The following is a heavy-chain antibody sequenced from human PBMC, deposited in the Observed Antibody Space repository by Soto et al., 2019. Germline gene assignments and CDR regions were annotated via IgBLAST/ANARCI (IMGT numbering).Heavy chain of an antibody. CDR1: GFTFSTFW. D-gene: IGHD1-1*01. J-gene: IGHJ1*01. CDR3: VRDGHHWNSDG. V-gene: IGHV3-74*01. CDR2: IKGDGSDT. Sequence: EVQLVQSGGGLVQPGGSLRLSCVASGFTFSTFWMHWVRQAPGKGLVWISRIKGDGSDTRYADSAEGRFTVSRDKAKNTLYLQPDILRAEDTAMYFCVRDGHHWNSDGWGRRTMVPVTS.